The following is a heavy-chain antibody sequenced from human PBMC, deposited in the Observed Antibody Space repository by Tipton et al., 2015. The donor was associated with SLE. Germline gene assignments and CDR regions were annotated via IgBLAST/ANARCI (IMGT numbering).Heavy chain of an antibody. CDR3: ARGVVQGVPFDY. Sequence: LRLSCAVYGGSFSGYYWSWIRQHPGKGLEWIGYIYYSGSTYYNPSLKSRVTISIDTSKNQFSLKLSSVTAADTAVYYCARGVVQGVPFDYWGQGTLVTVSS. CDR1: GGSFSGYY. V-gene: IGHV4-59*08. J-gene: IGHJ4*02. D-gene: IGHD3-10*01. CDR2: IYYSGST.